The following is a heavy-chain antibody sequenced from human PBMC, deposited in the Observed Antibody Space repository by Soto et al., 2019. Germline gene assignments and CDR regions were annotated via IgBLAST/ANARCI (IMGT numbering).Heavy chain of an antibody. V-gene: IGHV3-64*01. Sequence: EVQLVESGGGLVQPGGSLRLSCAASGFTFSSYAMHWVRQAPGKGLEYVSAISSNGGSTYYANSVKGRFTISRDNSKNSLYRQMGRLSGEEMAVYCCAGGSALGGTTLDFWGQGTLVTVSS. J-gene: IGHJ4*02. CDR2: ISSNGGST. D-gene: IGHD3-16*01. CDR3: AGGSALGGTTLDF. CDR1: GFTFSSYA.